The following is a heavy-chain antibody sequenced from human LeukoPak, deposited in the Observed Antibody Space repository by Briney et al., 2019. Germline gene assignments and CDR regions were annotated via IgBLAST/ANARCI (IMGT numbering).Heavy chain of an antibody. D-gene: IGHD3-3*01. V-gene: IGHV3-48*04. CDR1: GFTFSSYS. CDR3: AQVRVLGGDDFWMGFDY. Sequence: GGSLRLSCAASGFTFSSYSMNWVRQAPGKGLEWVSYISSSSSTIYYADSVKGRFTISRDNAKNSLYLQMNSLRAEDTAVYYCAQVRVLGGDDFWMGFDYWGQGTLVTVSS. CDR2: ISSSSSTI. J-gene: IGHJ4*02.